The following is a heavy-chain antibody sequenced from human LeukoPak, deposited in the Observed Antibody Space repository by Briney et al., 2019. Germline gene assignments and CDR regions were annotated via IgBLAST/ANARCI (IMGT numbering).Heavy chain of an antibody. CDR2: INPNNGGT. Sequence: ASVKVSCKASGYTFTDYYMHWVRQAPGQGLEWMGWINPNNGGTNYAQKFQGRVTMTRDTSISIVYMELSRLRSDDTAVYYCARGGPSRGTGFYYFDYWGQGTLVTASS. J-gene: IGHJ4*02. D-gene: IGHD6-19*01. V-gene: IGHV1-2*02. CDR3: ARGGPSRGTGFYYFDY. CDR1: GYTFTDYY.